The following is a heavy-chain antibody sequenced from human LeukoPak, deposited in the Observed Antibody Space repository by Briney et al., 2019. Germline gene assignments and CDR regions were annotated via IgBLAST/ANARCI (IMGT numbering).Heavy chain of an antibody. CDR2: INNDGSST. CDR3: ARQDSSGQFDP. J-gene: IGHJ5*02. D-gene: IGHD6-19*01. CDR1: GFTFSSYW. V-gene: IGHV3-74*01. Sequence: GGSLRLSCAASGFTFSSYWMHWVRQAPGKGLVWVSRINNDGSSTSYADSVKGRFTISRDNAKNTLYLQMNSLRAEDTAVYYCARQDSSGQFDPWGQGTLVTVSS.